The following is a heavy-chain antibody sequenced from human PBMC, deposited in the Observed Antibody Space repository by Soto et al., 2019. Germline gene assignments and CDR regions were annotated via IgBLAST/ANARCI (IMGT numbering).Heavy chain of an antibody. CDR1: GGTFSRYA. J-gene: IGHJ6*02. V-gene: IGHV1-69*06. D-gene: IGHD1-1*01. CDR2: IIPIFGTA. CDR3: AGGTGLYYYYGMDV. Sequence: ASVKVSCEASGGTFSRYAISWVRQAPGQGLEWMGGIIPIFGTANYAQKFQGRVTITADKSTSTAYMELSSLRSEDTAVYYCAGGTGLYYYYGMDVWGQGTTVTVSS.